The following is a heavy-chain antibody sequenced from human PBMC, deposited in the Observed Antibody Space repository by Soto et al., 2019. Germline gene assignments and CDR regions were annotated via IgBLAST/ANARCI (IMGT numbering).Heavy chain of an antibody. Sequence: TVGSLRLSCAASGFAFSSYGIHWVRQAPGKGLEWVAVISHDGSIYSYADSVAGRLDISRDNSKSMVYVDMISLRPDDTAVYYCAKEVGASDTAVLGFFYYGVDVWGQGTTVTVSS. D-gene: IGHD5-18*01. CDR1: GFAFSSYG. V-gene: IGHV3-30*18. J-gene: IGHJ6*02. CDR2: ISHDGSIY. CDR3: AKEVGASDTAVLGFFYYGVDV.